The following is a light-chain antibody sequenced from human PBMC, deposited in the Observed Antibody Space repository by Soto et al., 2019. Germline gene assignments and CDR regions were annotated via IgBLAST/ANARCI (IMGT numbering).Light chain of an antibody. CDR3: KKYGYSPIT. CDR2: RAS. CDR1: ETVATN. J-gene: IGKJ5*01. Sequence: VMKQSPATLSVSPGEQAKLSLRASETVATNLAWYQQKPGQAPRLLISRASTRAAGISDRFRGSGSGTEFTLTISSLRSEESAIYYCKKYGYSPITFGQGTRLEIK. V-gene: IGKV3-15*01.